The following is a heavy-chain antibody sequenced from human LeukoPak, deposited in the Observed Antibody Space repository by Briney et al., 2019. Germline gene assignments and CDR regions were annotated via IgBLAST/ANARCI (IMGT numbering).Heavy chain of an antibody. J-gene: IGHJ3*02. D-gene: IGHD2-2*03. V-gene: IGHV5-51*01. CDR2: IYPGDSDT. Sequence: GESLKISCKGSGYSFTSYWIGWVRQMPGKGLEWMGIIYPGDSDTRYSPSFQGQVTISADKSISTAYLQWSSLKASDTAMYCCARGRAGYCSSTSCWGRSFDIWGQGTMVTVSS. CDR3: ARGRAGYCSSTSCWGRSFDI. CDR1: GYSFTSYW.